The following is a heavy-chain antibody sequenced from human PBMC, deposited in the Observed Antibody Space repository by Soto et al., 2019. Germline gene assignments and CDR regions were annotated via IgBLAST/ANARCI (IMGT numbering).Heavy chain of an antibody. CDR3: ARHPHLDYGDWFDP. J-gene: IGHJ5*02. CDR2: IYYSGST. V-gene: IGHV4-39*01. CDR1: GGSISSSSYY. Sequence: QLQLQESGPGLVKPSETLSLTCTVSGGSISSSSYYWGWIRQPPGKGLEWIGSIYYSGSTYYNPSLKSRVTISVDTSKNQFSLKLSSVTAADTAVYYCARHPHLDYGDWFDPWGQGTLVTVSS. D-gene: IGHD3-16*01.